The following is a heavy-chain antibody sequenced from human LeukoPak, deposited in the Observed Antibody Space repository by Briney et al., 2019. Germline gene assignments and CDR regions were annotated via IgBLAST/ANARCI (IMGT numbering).Heavy chain of an antibody. J-gene: IGHJ3*02. CDR1: GFTFSTHW. D-gene: IGHD2-15*01. Sequence: PGGSLRLSCAASGFTFSTHWMHWVRRAPGKGLVWVSRISSDGSSTSYADSVKGRFTISRDNAKNTLYLQMNSLRAEDTAVYYCATRWTYDAFDIWGQGTMVTVSS. CDR3: ATRWTYDAFDI. V-gene: IGHV3-74*01. CDR2: ISSDGSST.